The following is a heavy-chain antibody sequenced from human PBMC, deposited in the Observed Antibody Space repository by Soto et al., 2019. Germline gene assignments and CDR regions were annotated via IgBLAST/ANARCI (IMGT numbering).Heavy chain of an antibody. V-gene: IGHV3-7*03. D-gene: IGHD3-22*01. Sequence: EGSLRLSCTASGFTFSSYWMTWVRQAPGKGLEWVANINQDGREKDYVDSVKGRFTISRDNAKNSLYLQMNSLRAEDTAVYYCASAVLVVIGLDAFGIWGQGTMVTVSS. CDR2: INQDGREK. J-gene: IGHJ3*02. CDR1: GFTFSSYW. CDR3: ASAVLVVIGLDAFGI.